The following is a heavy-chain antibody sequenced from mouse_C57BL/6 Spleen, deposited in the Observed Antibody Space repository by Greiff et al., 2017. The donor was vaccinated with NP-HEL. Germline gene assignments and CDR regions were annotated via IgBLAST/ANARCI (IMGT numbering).Heavy chain of an antibody. D-gene: IGHD4-1*01. J-gene: IGHJ3*01. V-gene: IGHV3-6*01. Sequence: EVQVVESGPGLVKPSQSLSLTCSVTGYSITSGYYWNWIRQFPGNKLEWMGYISYDGSNNYNPSLKNRISITRDTSKNQFFLKLNSVTTEDTATYYCARANWDVWFAYWGQGTLVTVSA. CDR3: ARANWDVWFAY. CDR1: GYSITSGYY. CDR2: ISYDGSN.